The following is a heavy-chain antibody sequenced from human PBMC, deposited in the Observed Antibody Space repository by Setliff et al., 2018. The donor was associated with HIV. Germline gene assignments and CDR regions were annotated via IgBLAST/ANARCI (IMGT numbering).Heavy chain of an antibody. Sequence: SETLSLTCTVSGGSISSRNWWSWVRQPPGKGLEWIGEIYHSGSTNYNPSLKSRVTISVDRSTNQVSLKLNSVTAADTAVYYCASSHTGYSSSSGAFDIWGQGTMVTVSS. CDR3: ASSHTGYSSSSGAFDI. CDR2: IYHSGST. V-gene: IGHV4-4*02. D-gene: IGHD6-6*01. J-gene: IGHJ3*02. CDR1: GGSISSRNW.